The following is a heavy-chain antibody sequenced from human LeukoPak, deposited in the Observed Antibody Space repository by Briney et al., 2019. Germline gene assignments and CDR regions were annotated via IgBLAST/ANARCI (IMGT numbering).Heavy chain of an antibody. Sequence: SETLSLTCTVSGGSITSYYWSWIRQPPGKGLEWIGYIYYSGSNNYNPSLKSRVTMSVDTSKNQFSLMLSSVTAADTAVYYCARDLSGWNPASYYYYMDVWGKGTTVTVSS. CDR2: IYYSGSN. CDR1: GGSITSYY. J-gene: IGHJ6*03. D-gene: IGHD6-19*01. CDR3: ARDLSGWNPASYYYYMDV. V-gene: IGHV4-59*01.